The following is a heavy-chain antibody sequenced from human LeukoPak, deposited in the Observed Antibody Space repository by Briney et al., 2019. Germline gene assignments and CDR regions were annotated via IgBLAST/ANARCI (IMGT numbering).Heavy chain of an antibody. CDR2: ISGSGGST. D-gene: IGHD1-26*01. J-gene: IGHJ6*03. Sequence: GGSLRLSCAASGFTFNSYAMSWVRQAPGKGLEWVSAISGSGGSTYYADSVKGRFTISRDNSKNTLYLQMNSLRAEDTAVYYCAKKWGVYSAYYYYMDVWGKGTTVTVSS. CDR3: AKKWGVYSAYYYYMDV. CDR1: GFTFNSYA. V-gene: IGHV3-23*01.